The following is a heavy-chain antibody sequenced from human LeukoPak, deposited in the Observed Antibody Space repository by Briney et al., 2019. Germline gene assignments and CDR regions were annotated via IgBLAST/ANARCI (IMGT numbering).Heavy chain of an antibody. J-gene: IGHJ6*02. V-gene: IGHV4-61*01. D-gene: IGHD3-22*01. CDR1: GGSISSGSYY. Sequence: SETLSLTCTVSGGSISSGSYYWSWIRQPPGKGLEWIGYIYYSGSTNYNPSLKSRVTISVDTSKNQFSLKLSSVTAADTAVYYCARGEGGYYDSSGYSPWGQGTTVTVSS. CDR2: IYYSGST. CDR3: ARGEGGYYDSSGYSP.